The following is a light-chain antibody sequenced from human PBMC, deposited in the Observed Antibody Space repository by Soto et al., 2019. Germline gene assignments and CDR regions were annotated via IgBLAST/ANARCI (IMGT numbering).Light chain of an antibody. CDR3: QQYYNTPSFT. J-gene: IGKJ3*01. V-gene: IGKV4-1*01. CDR1: QTVLYNSNNKNF. CDR2: WAS. Sequence: DIVLTQSPDSLAVSLGERATINCKSSQTVLYNSNNKNFLAWYQQKPGQPPRLLIYWASTRESGVPDRFSGSGYGTDFTLTISSLQAEDVAVYYCQQYYNTPSFTFGPGTKVDIK.